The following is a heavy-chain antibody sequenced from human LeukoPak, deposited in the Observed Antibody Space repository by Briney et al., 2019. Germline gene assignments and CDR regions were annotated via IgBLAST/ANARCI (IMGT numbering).Heavy chain of an antibody. V-gene: IGHV3-30*03. CDR2: ISYDGSNK. CDR1: GFTFSSCG. Sequence: GGSLRLSCGASGFTFSSCGMHWVRQAPGKGLEWVAVISYDGSNKYYADSVKGRFTISRDNSKNTLYLQMNSLRAEDTAVYYCARFDSSDAFDIWGQGTMVTVSS. CDR3: ARFDSSDAFDI. J-gene: IGHJ3*02. D-gene: IGHD3-22*01.